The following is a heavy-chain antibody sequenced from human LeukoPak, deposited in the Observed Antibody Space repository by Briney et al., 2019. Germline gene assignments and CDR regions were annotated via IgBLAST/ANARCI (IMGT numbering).Heavy chain of an antibody. J-gene: IGHJ6*02. V-gene: IGHV3-21*01. Sequence: GGSLRLSCAASGFTFSSYSMNWVRQAPGKGLEWVSSISSSSSYIYYADSAKGRFTISRDNAKNSLYLQMNSLRAEDTAVYYCARAPPGYPYYYGMDVWGQGTTVTVSS. D-gene: IGHD3-16*02. CDR3: ARAPPGYPYYYGMDV. CDR1: GFTFSSYS. CDR2: ISSSSSYI.